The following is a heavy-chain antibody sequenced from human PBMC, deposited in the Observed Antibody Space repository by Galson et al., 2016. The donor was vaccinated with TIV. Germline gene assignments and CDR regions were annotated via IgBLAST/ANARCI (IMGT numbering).Heavy chain of an antibody. CDR1: GLSVSINY. CDR2: ISDGGNT. J-gene: IGHJ6*02. D-gene: IGHD1-26*01. CDR3: ARDRIVDATYYYYYYGMDV. Sequence: SLRLSCAASGLSVSINYMTWVRQAPGTGLEWVSLISDGGNTFYADSVKGRFTISSDNSKSTIYLQMNSLRVEDTAVYYCARDRIVDATYYYYYYGMDVWGQGTAVTVSS. V-gene: IGHV3-66*02.